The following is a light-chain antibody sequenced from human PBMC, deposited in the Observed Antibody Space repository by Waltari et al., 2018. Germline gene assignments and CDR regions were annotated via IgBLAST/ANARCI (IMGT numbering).Light chain of an antibody. CDR3: QHYVRLPAT. CDR1: QSVSRT. J-gene: IGKJ1*01. Sequence: EIVLTQSPGTLSLSPGERATLSCRASQSVSRTLAWYQQKPGQAPKLLIYGASIRATVSPDRFAGSASGTDFRLTISMLEPEDFAIYFCQHYVRLPATFGQGTKLEIK. CDR2: GAS. V-gene: IGKV3-20*01.